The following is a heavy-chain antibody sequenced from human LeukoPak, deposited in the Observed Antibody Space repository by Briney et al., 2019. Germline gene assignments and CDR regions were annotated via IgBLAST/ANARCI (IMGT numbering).Heavy chain of an antibody. D-gene: IGHD5-12*01. Sequence: PGGSLRLSCAASGFTFSSYWMSWVRQAPGKGLEWVANIKQDGSEKYYVDSVKGRFTISRDNAKNSLYLQMNSLRAEDTAVYYCARQGGGYSGYGSFDYWGQGTLVTVSS. J-gene: IGHJ4*02. CDR3: ARQGGGYSGYGSFDY. CDR1: GFTFSSYW. CDR2: IKQDGSEK. V-gene: IGHV3-7*01.